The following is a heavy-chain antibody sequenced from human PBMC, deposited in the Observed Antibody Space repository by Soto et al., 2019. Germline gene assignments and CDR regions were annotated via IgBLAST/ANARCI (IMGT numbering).Heavy chain of an antibody. CDR3: IRGSFGYYGP. D-gene: IGHD3-22*01. CDR2: IRNNGYGGTA. V-gene: IGHV3-49*04. Sequence: PGGSLRLSCAASGLKFGDYAMTWVRQPPGKGLEWVGFIRNNGYGGTANYAASVKGRFTISRDDYKTIAYLQMNSLKTEDTAVYYCIRGSFGYYGPRGKGTLFTISS. CDR1: GLKFGDYA. J-gene: IGHJ5*02.